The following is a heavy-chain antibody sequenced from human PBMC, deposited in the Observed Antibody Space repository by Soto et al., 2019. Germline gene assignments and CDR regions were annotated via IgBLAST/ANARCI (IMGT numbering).Heavy chain of an antibody. CDR3: ARASHYYDSSALSLEYFQH. CDR1: GGSISSGDYY. Sequence: NPSETLSLTCTVSGGSISSGDYYWSWIRQPPGKGLEWIGYIYYSGSTYYNPSLKSRVTISVDTSKNQFSLKLSSVTAADTAVYYCARASHYYDSSALSLEYFQHWGQGTLVTVSS. J-gene: IGHJ1*01. D-gene: IGHD3-22*01. CDR2: IYYSGST. V-gene: IGHV4-30-4*01.